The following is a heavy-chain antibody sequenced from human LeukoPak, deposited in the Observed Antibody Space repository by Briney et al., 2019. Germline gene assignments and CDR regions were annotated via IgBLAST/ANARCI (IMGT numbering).Heavy chain of an antibody. CDR3: ARGIGIAVAGPFDY. CDR2: INHSGST. J-gene: IGHJ4*02. Sequence: LETLSLTCAVYGGSFSRYYWSWIRQPPGKGLEWIGEINHSGSTNYNPSLKSRVTISVDTSKNQFSLKLSSVTAADTAVYYCARGIGIAVAGPFDYWGQGTLVTVSS. V-gene: IGHV4-34*01. CDR1: GGSFSRYY. D-gene: IGHD6-19*01.